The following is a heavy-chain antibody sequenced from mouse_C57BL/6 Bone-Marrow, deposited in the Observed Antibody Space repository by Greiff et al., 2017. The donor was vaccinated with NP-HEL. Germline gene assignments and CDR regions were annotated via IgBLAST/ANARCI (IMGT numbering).Heavy chain of an antibody. CDR3: ARTGGFYYGFDY. J-gene: IGHJ2*01. V-gene: IGHV1-76*01. CDR1: GYTFTDYY. D-gene: IGHD1-1*01. Sequence: QVQLQQSGAELVRPGASVKLSCKASGYTFTDYYINWVKQRPGQGLEWIARIYPGSGNTYYNEKFKGKATLTAEKSSSTAYMQLSSLTSEDSAVYFCARTGGFYYGFDYWGQGTTLTVSS. CDR2: IYPGSGNT.